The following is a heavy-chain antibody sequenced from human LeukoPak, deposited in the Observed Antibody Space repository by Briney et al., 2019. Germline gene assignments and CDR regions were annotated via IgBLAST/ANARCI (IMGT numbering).Heavy chain of an antibody. Sequence: NPSETLSLTCTVSGGSISSGDYYWSWIRQPPGKGLEWIGYIYYSGSTYFNPSLKSRVTISVDTSKNQFSLKLSSVTAADTAVYYCARNGVVYQDYYGSGSIPHFDYGGQGPLFTVSS. J-gene: IGHJ4*02. D-gene: IGHD3-10*01. CDR2: IYYSGST. CDR3: ARNGVVYQDYYGSGSIPHFDY. V-gene: IGHV4-30-4*01. CDR1: GGSISSGDYY.